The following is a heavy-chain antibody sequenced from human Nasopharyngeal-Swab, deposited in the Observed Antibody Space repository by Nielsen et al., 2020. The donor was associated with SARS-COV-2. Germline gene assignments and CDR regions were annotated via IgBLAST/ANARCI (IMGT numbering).Heavy chain of an antibody. J-gene: IGHJ4*02. CDR1: GFTFDDYA. CDR3: AKLIDIAMVTDY. Sequence: SLKISCAASGFTFDDYAMHWVRQAPGKGLEWVSGISWNSGSIGYADSVKGRFTISRDNAKNSLYLQMNSLRAEDTALYYCAKLIDIAMVTDYWGQGTLVTVSS. CDR2: ISWNSGSI. V-gene: IGHV3-9*01. D-gene: IGHD5-18*01.